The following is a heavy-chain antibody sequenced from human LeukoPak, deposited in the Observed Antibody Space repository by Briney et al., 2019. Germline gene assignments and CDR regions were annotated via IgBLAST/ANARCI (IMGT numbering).Heavy chain of an antibody. D-gene: IGHD4-17*01. J-gene: IGHJ5*02. CDR1: GGSISSYY. Sequence: KASETLSLTCTVSGGSISSYYWSWIRQPAGKGLEWIGRIYTSGSTNYNPSLKSRVTMSVDTSKNQFSLKVSSVTAADMAVYYCARDHSLASDYGDYGDWFDPWGQGTLVTVSS. CDR3: ARDHSLASDYGDYGDWFDP. V-gene: IGHV4-4*07. CDR2: IYTSGST.